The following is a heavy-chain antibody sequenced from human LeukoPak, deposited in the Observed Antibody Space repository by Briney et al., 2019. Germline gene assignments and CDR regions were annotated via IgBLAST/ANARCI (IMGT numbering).Heavy chain of an antibody. CDR3: ARDYGGNSGWFDP. CDR2: MNPNSGNT. J-gene: IGHJ5*02. Sequence: ASVKVSCKASGGTFSSYAISWVRQATGQGLGWMGWMNPNSGNTGYAQKFQGRVTMTRNTSISTAYMELSSLRSEDTAVYYCARDYGGNSGWFDPWGQGTLVTVSS. D-gene: IGHD4-23*01. CDR1: GGTFSSYA. V-gene: IGHV1-8*02.